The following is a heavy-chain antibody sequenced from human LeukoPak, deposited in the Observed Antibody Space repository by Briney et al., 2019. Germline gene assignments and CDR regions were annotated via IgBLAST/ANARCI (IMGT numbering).Heavy chain of an antibody. D-gene: IGHD3-9*01. V-gene: IGHV4-39*01. CDR2: IYYSGST. Sequence: PSETLSLTCTVSGGSISSSSYYWGWIRQPPGKGLEWIGSIYYSGSTYYNPSLKSRVTISVDTSKNQFSLKLSSVTAADTAVYYCARHAYYDILTGNAFDIWGQGTMVTVPS. CDR1: GGSISSSSYY. CDR3: ARHAYYDILTGNAFDI. J-gene: IGHJ3*02.